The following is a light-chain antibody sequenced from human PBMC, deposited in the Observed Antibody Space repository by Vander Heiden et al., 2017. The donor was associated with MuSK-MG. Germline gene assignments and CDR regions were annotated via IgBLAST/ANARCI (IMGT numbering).Light chain of an antibody. CDR3: KQAVQSPRT. J-gene: IGKJ5*01. CDR2: LGS. Sequence: DIVMTQSPLSLPVTPGEPASISCRSSQSLLHSNGYTYLDWYLQKPGQSPQLLIYLGSNRASGVPDRFSGSGSGTFFTLRISRVEAEDIGVYYCKQAVQSPRTFGQGTQLDIK. V-gene: IGKV2-28*01. CDR1: QSLLHSNGYTY.